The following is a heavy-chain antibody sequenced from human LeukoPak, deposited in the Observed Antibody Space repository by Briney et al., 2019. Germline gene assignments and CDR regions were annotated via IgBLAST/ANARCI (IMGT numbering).Heavy chain of an antibody. D-gene: IGHD6-13*01. CDR2: INPNSGGT. J-gene: IGHJ4*02. CDR3: ARDKTPGIAAAGPPDY. Sequence: GASVTVSFKSSGYTFTVYYMHWVRQAPGQGLEWMGWINPNSGGTNYAQKFQGRVTMTRDTSISTAYMELSRLRSDDTAVYYCARDKTPGIAAAGPPDYWGQGTLVTVSS. CDR1: GYTFTVYY. V-gene: IGHV1-2*02.